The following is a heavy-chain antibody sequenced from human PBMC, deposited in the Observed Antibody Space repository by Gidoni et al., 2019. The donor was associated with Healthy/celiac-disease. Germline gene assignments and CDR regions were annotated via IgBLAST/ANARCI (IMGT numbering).Heavy chain of an antibody. J-gene: IGHJ5*02. V-gene: IGHV1-8*01. D-gene: IGHD6-19*01. Sequence: QVQLVQSGAEVKKPGASVKVSCKASGYSFTSYDINWVRQATGQGLGWLGWMNPNSGNTGYAQKFQGRVTMTRNTSISTAYMELSSLRSEDTAVYYCARGGGSGWYGARDWFDPWGQGTLVTVSS. CDR1: GYSFTSYD. CDR3: ARGGGSGWYGARDWFDP. CDR2: MNPNSGNT.